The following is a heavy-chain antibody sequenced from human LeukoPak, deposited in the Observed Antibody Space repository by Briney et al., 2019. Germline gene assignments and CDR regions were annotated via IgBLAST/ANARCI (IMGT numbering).Heavy chain of an antibody. D-gene: IGHD6-6*01. V-gene: IGHV4-59*08. CDR2: IQNSAIYRAKI. CDR1: GGSISSYY. J-gene: IGHJ6*02. Sequence: PSETLSLTCAVSGGSISSYYWTWIRQPPGKGLEWVGYIQNSAIYRAKIKSSPSLQSRVSLSIDTSKNQVSLTVNSVTAADTAVYNCARLSSTLYYSMDVWGPGTAVTVSS. CDR3: ARLSSTLYYSMDV.